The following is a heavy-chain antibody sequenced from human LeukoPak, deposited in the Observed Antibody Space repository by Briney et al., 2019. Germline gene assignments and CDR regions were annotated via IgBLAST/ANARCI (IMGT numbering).Heavy chain of an antibody. CDR3: TSGIGTIDF. J-gene: IGHJ4*02. CDR1: GFTFSSYA. CDR2: IKSRSEGGAT. D-gene: IGHD1-1*01. Sequence: GGSLRLSCTASGFTFSSYAMSWVRQAPGKGLEWVGHIKSRSEGGATDYAAPVTGRFTISRDDSRNTLYLEMNSLKTEDTAVYYCTSGIGTIDFWGQGTLVTVSS. V-gene: IGHV3-15*01.